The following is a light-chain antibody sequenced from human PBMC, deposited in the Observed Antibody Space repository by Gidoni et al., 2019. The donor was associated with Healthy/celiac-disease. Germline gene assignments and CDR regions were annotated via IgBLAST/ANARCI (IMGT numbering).Light chain of an antibody. CDR3: QQYNNWPPAYT. J-gene: IGKJ2*01. CDR2: GAS. Sequence: EIVLTHSPPTLSVSPGERATLSCRASQSVNSNLAWYQQKPGQAPRLLIYGASTRATGIPARFRGSGSGTEFTLTISSLQSEDFAVYYCQQYNNWPPAYTFGQGTKLEIK. CDR1: QSVNSN. V-gene: IGKV3-15*01.